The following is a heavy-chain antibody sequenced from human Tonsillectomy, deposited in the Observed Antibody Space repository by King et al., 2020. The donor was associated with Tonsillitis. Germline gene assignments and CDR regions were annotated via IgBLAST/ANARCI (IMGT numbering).Heavy chain of an antibody. D-gene: IGHD3-3*01. CDR3: ARVGYDFWSGYPDAFDI. Sequence: VQLVQSGGGLVQPGGSLRLSCAASGFTVSSNYMSWVRQAPGKGLEWVSVIYSGGSTYYADSVKGRFTISRHNSKNTLYLQMNSLRAEATAVYYCARVGYDFWSGYPDAFDIWGQGTMVTVSS. CDR2: IYSGGST. J-gene: IGHJ3*02. V-gene: IGHV3-53*04. CDR1: GFTVSSNY.